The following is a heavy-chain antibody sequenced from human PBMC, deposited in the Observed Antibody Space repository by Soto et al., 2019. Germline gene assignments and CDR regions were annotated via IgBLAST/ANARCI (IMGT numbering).Heavy chain of an antibody. CDR1: GGSISSYY. Sequence: ASETLSLTCTVSGGSISSYYWSWIRQPPGKGLEWIGYIYYSGSTNYNPSLKSRVTISVDTSKNQFSLKLSSVTAADTAVYYCARDVLAAAGTYYYYYMDVWGKGTTVTVSS. CDR2: IYYSGST. V-gene: IGHV4-59*01. D-gene: IGHD6-13*01. J-gene: IGHJ6*03. CDR3: ARDVLAAAGTYYYYYMDV.